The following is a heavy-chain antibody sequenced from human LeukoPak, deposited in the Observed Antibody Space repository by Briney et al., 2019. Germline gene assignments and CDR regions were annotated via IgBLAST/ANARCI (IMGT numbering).Heavy chain of an antibody. J-gene: IGHJ3*02. CDR2: ISSSSSYI. Sequence: GGSLRLSCAASGFTFDDYGMSWVRQAPGKGLEWVSSISSSSSYIYYADSVKGRFTISRDNAKNSLYLQMNSLRAEDTAVYYCARDRDSSSWYQDAFDIWGQGTMVTVSS. D-gene: IGHD6-13*01. V-gene: IGHV3-21*01. CDR3: ARDRDSSSWYQDAFDI. CDR1: GFTFDDYG.